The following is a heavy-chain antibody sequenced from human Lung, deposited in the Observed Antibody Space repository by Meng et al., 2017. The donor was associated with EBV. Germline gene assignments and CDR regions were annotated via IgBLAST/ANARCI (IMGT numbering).Heavy chain of an antibody. J-gene: IGHJ2*01. Sequence: QVQLQESGPVLVNPSGTLSLTCTGSGGSISSSSYYWGWIRQPPGKGLEWIGSIYYSGSTYYNPSLKSRVTISVDTSKNQFSLKLSSVTAADTAVYYCASPLGILGIVDLWGRGTLVTVSS. V-gene: IGHV4-39*01. CDR1: GGSISSSSYY. CDR3: ASPLGILGIVDL. D-gene: IGHD7-27*01. CDR2: IYYSGST.